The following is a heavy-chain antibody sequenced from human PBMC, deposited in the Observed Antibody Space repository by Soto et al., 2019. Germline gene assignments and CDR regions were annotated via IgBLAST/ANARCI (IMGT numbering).Heavy chain of an antibody. CDR1: GFTFTNYW. V-gene: IGHV3-74*01. D-gene: IGHD2-15*01. CDR2: ISSDENRT. CDR3: ARAVRCVGGENCYSTFDC. Sequence: EVQVVESGGGLVQPGGSLRLSCAASGFTFTNYWMDWVRQAPGKGLVWVSRISSDENRTTYADSVKGRFTISRDNAKNTVYMEMNNLRPEDTAVYYCARAVRCVGGENCYSTFDCGGQGPLVTVSS. J-gene: IGHJ4*02.